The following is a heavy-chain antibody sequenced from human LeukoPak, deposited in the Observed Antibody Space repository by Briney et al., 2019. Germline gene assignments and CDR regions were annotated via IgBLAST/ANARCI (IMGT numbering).Heavy chain of an antibody. J-gene: IGHJ5*02. CDR1: GGSISSFY. Sequence: SETLSLTCTVSGGSISSFYWSWIRQPPGKGLEWIGYIYNTENTNYNPSLKSRVTISVDTSKNQFSLRVKSVTASDTAVYYCATSKPDLDTWGQGTLVTVSS. V-gene: IGHV4-59*08. CDR2: IYNTENT. CDR3: ATSKPDLDT. D-gene: IGHD2-2*01.